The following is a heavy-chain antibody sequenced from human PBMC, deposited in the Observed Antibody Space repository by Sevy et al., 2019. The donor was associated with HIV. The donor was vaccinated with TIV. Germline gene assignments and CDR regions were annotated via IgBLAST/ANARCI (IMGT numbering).Heavy chain of an antibody. CDR2: IWYDGSNK. D-gene: IGHD3-22*01. CDR1: GFTFSSYG. V-gene: IGHV3-33*01. CDR3: ARATYYYDSSGYYALDY. J-gene: IGHJ4*02. Sequence: GGSLRLSCAASGFTFSSYGMHWVHQAPGKGLEWVAVIWYDGSNKYYADSVKGRFTISRDNSKNTLYLQMNSLRAEDTAVYYCARATYYYDSSGYYALDYWGQGTLVTVSS.